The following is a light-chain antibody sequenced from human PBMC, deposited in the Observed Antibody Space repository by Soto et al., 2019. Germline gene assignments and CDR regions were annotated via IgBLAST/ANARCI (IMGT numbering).Light chain of an antibody. Sequence: EIVLTQSPATLSLSPGERATLSCRASQSVSNYLAWYQQRPGQAPRLLIYDASTRPTGVPARFSGSGSGTAFSTTTSSLLHHEFSVYYYQQRSNCPPATFGGGTKVEIK. CDR3: QQRSNCPPAT. CDR2: DAS. J-gene: IGKJ4*01. CDR1: QSVSNY. V-gene: IGKV3-11*01.